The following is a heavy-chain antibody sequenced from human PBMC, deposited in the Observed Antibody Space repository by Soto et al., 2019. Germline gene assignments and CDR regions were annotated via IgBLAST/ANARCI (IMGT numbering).Heavy chain of an antibody. J-gene: IGHJ5*02. V-gene: IGHV3-7*01. CDR2: INQDGSQK. CDR1: GVPFTTWW. CDR3: SRSLNA. Sequence: GGSLRLSCAASGVPFTTWWMDWARQTPGKGLEWVANINQDGSQKNYVDSVKGRFTISRDNAKNSVYLQMTSLTAEDSALYYCSRSLNAWGQGTLVTVSS.